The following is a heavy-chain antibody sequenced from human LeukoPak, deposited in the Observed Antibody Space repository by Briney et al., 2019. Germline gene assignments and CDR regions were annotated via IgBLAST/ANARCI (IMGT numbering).Heavy chain of an antibody. CDR2: IYYSGST. V-gene: IGHV4-39*07. CDR1: GGSISSSSYY. J-gene: IGHJ4*02. CDR3: ARDLCSSTSCYFDY. Sequence: PSETLSLTCTVSGGSISSSSYYWGWIRQPPGKGLEWIANIYYSGSTYYNPSLKSRVTVSVDTSKNQFSLKLSSVTAADTAVYYCARDLCSSTSCYFDYWGQGTLVTVSS. D-gene: IGHD2-2*01.